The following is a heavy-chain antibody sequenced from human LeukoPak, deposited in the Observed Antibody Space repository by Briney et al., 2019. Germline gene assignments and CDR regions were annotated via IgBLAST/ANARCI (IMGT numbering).Heavy chain of an antibody. J-gene: IGHJ4*02. D-gene: IGHD2-2*01. CDR1: GGFISSGGYN. CDR3: ARGNLGYCSSTSCSYFDY. CDR2: IYHSGST. V-gene: IGHV4-30-2*01. Sequence: SQTLSLTCTVSGGFISSGGYNWSWIRQPPGKGLEWIGYIYHSGSTYYNPSLKSRVTISVDRSKNQFSLKLSSVTAADTAVYYCARGNLGYCSSTSCSYFDYWGQGTLVTVSS.